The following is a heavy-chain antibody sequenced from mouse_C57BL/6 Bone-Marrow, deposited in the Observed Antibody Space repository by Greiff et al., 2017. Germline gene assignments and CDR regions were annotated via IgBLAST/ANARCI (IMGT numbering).Heavy chain of an antibody. CDR2: IYPGDGDT. V-gene: IGHV1-80*01. Sequence: VQLQESGAELVKPGASVKISCKASGYAFSSYWMNWVKQRPGKGLEWIGQIYPGDGDTNYNGKFKGKATLTADKSSSTAYMQLSSLTSEDSAVYFCARRYYGRYYFDYWGQGTTLTVSS. J-gene: IGHJ2*01. CDR3: ARRYYGRYYFDY. CDR1: GYAFSSYW. D-gene: IGHD1-1*01.